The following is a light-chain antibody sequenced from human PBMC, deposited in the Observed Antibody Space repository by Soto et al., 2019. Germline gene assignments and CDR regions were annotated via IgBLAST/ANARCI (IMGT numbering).Light chain of an antibody. CDR3: QQLDSDPPWT. J-gene: IGKJ1*01. V-gene: IGKV1-9*01. CDR1: QDISTY. Sequence: IQLTQSPSSLSASVGDRVTITCRASQDISTYLAWYQQQPGRAPKLLIYLASTLESGVPSRFSDSGSGTDFTLTISSLQPDDFATYYCQQLDSDPPWTFGQGTRVEIK. CDR2: LAS.